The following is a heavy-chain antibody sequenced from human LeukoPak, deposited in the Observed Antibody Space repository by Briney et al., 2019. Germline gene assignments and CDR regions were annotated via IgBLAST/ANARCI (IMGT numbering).Heavy chain of an antibody. V-gene: IGHV1-18*01. J-gene: IGHJ6*03. CDR1: GYTFTSYG. Sequence: ASVKVSCKASGYTFTSYGISWVRQAPGQGLEWMGWISAYNGNTNYAQKLQGRVTMTTDTSTSTAYMELRSLRSDDTAVYYCARSPMVRGVIIEVDYYYYYMDVWGKGTTVTVSS. D-gene: IGHD3-10*01. CDR2: ISAYNGNT. CDR3: ARSPMVRGVIIEVDYYYYYMDV.